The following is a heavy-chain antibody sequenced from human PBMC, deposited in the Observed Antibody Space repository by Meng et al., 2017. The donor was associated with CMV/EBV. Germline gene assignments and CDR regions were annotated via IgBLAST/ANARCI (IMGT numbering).Heavy chain of an antibody. CDR3: TRDAHLTTVTPNWFDP. D-gene: IGHD4-17*01. CDR2: INPNSGDT. V-gene: IGHV1-2*02. J-gene: IGHJ5*02. Sequence: QGQLVQSGDELRKPGASVKVSCKASGDTFTDYYMHWVRQAPGQGLEWMGCINPNSGDTNYAQKFQGRVTMTRDTSISTAYMELSRLRPDDTAVYYCTRDAHLTTVTPNWFDPWGQGTLVTVSS. CDR1: GDTFTDYY.